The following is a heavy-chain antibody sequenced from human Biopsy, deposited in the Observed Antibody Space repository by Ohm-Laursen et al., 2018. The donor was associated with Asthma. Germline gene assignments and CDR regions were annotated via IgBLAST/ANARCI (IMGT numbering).Heavy chain of an antibody. Sequence: PSQTLSLTWTVSGASISSGGYYWSWIRHHPGSGLEWIGYIDYSGTTYYNPSLKSRVSLSPDTSKNQFSLRLSSLTAADTAVYYCARGRGYCRDGNCYNYYFENWGQGTLVTVSS. V-gene: IGHV4-31*02. CDR1: GASISSGGYY. CDR2: IDYSGTT. J-gene: IGHJ4*02. CDR3: ARGRGYCRDGNCYNYYFEN. D-gene: IGHD2-15*01.